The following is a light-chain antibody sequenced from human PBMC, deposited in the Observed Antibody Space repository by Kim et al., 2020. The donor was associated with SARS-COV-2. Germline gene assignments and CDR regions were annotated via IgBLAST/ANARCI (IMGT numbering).Light chain of an antibody. V-gene: IGKV1-5*01. CDR2: DAS. CDR1: QNIRGC. J-gene: IGKJ5*01. CDR3: QQYESHPLI. Sequence: DIQISQSPSTLYASIGDTVTITCQASQNIRGCLGWYQQKPGKAPKLLIYDASNLEPGVPSRFSGSGSGTHFTFNISSLQPDDIATYFCQQYESHPLIFGQGTRLDIK.